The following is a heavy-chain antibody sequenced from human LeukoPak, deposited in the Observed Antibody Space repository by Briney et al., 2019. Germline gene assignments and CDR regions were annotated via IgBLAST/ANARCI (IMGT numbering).Heavy chain of an antibody. CDR2: INPSGGST. D-gene: IGHD3-16*01. Sequence: ASVKVSCKASGHTFTSHYMHWVRQAPGQGLEWMGIINPSGGSTNYAQRFQGRVTMTRDTTTSTVYMQMSSLRSEDTAVYYCARGGLWDDPDAFDIWGQGTMVTVSS. CDR1: GHTFTSHY. CDR3: ARGGLWDDPDAFDI. J-gene: IGHJ3*02. V-gene: IGHV1-46*01.